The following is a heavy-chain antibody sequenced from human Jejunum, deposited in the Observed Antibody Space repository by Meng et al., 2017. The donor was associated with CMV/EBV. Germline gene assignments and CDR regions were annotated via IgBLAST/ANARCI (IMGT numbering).Heavy chain of an antibody. J-gene: IGHJ4*02. CDR1: GFPFSTYD. Sequence: SCVASGFPFSTYDMSWVRQAPGGGLEWVSVITGRDDSPYYADSVKGRFTISRDKSRNTLFLQMNSLRVEDTAIYYCVKGGWLDDWGQGTLVTVSS. V-gene: IGHV3-23*01. D-gene: IGHD2-15*01. CDR3: VKGGWLDD. CDR2: ITGRDDSP.